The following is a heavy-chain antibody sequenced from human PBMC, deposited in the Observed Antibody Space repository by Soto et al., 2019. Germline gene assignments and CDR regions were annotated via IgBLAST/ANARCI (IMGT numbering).Heavy chain of an antibody. D-gene: IGHD6-13*01. CDR2: IYYSGST. CDR3: ARQRRAKQQLVLKSRYYFDS. J-gene: IGHJ4*02. Sequence: QLQLQESGPGLVKPSETLSLTCTVSGGSISSSSYYWGWIRQPPGKGLEWIGSIYYSGSTYYNPSLKSRVTISVDTYKNQFSLKVSSVTAADTAVYYCARQRRAKQQLVLKSRYYFDSWGQGTLVTVSS. CDR1: GGSISSSSYY. V-gene: IGHV4-39*01.